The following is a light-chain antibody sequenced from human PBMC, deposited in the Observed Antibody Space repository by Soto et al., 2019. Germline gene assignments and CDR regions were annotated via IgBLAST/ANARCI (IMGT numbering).Light chain of an antibody. CDR1: SSDIGGYNY. Sequence: QSVLTQPRSVSGSPGQSVTISCTGTSSDIGGYNYVSWYQQHPGNAPKLMIYNVTQPPSGVPDRFSGSKSGNTASMTISGLQAEDESDYACCSYAGSYSYVFATGTKLTVL. CDR2: NVT. J-gene: IGLJ1*01. V-gene: IGLV2-11*01. CDR3: CSYAGSYSYV.